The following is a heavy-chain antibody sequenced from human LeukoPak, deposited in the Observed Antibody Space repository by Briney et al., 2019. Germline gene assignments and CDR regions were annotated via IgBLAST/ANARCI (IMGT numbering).Heavy chain of an antibody. CDR3: AKDLDDIVVVVPATPYFYYGMDV. CDR1: GGSISSYY. J-gene: IGHJ6*02. V-gene: IGHV4-59*01. D-gene: IGHD2-15*01. CDR2: IYYSGST. Sequence: SETLSLTCTVSGGSISSYYWSWIRQPPGKGLEWIGYIYYSGSTNYNPSPKSRVTISVDTSKNQFSLKLSSVTAADTAVYYCAKDLDDIVVVVPATPYFYYGMDVWGQGTTVTVSS.